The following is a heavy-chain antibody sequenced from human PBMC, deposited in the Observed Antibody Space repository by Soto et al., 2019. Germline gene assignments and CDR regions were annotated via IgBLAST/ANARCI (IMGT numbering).Heavy chain of an antibody. J-gene: IGHJ6*03. V-gene: IGHV3-21*01. CDR2: ISSTSSYI. Sequence: GGSLRLSCAASGFTVSSNYMSWVRQAPGKGLEWVSSISSTSSYIYYADSVKGRFTISRDNAKNSLYLQMNSLRAEDTAVYYCASPPRRDMDVWGKGTTVTVSS. CDR3: ASPPRRDMDV. CDR1: GFTVSSNY.